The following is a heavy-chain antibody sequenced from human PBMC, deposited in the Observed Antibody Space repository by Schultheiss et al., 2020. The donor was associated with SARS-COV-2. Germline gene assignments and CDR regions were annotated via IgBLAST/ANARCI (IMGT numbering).Heavy chain of an antibody. Sequence: GESLKISCAASGFAFSSYGMHWVRQAPGKGLEWVAVIWYDGSNKYYADSVKGRFTISRDNSKNTLYLQMGSLRAEDMAVYYCAKGNYGMDVWGQGTTVTVSS. CDR1: GFAFSSYG. CDR3: AKGNYGMDV. D-gene: IGHD6-13*01. CDR2: IWYDGSNK. J-gene: IGHJ6*02. V-gene: IGHV3-33*08.